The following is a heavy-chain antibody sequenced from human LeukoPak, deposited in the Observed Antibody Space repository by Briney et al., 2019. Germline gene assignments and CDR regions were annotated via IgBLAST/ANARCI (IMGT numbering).Heavy chain of an antibody. CDR3: ARDLRGWYCSSTSCRSDAFDI. D-gene: IGHD2-2*01. J-gene: IGHJ3*02. V-gene: IGHV1-69*06. Sequence: ASVKVSCKASGGTFSSYAISWVRQAPGQGREWMGGIIPIFGTSNYAQKFQGRVTITADKSTSTAYMELSRLRSDDTAVYYCARDLRGWYCSSTSCRSDAFDIWGQGTMVTVSS. CDR2: IIPIFGTS. CDR1: GGTFSSYA.